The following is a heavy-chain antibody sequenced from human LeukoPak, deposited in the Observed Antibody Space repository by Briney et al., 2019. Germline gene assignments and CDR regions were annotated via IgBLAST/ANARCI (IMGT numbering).Heavy chain of an antibody. D-gene: IGHD3-22*01. Sequence: PSETLSLTCTVSGGSISSYYWSWIRQPPGKGLEWIGYIYYSGSTNYNPSLKSRATISVDTSKNQFSLKLSSVAAADTAVYYCARVPIYYYDSSGYSPYYYYYGMDVWGQGTTVTVSS. CDR1: GGSISSYY. J-gene: IGHJ6*02. CDR3: ARVPIYYYDSSGYSPYYYYYGMDV. V-gene: IGHV4-59*01. CDR2: IYYSGST.